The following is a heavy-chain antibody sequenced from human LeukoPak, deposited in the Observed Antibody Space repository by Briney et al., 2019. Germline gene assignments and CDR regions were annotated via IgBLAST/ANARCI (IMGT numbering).Heavy chain of an antibody. CDR1: GYTFSKYA. J-gene: IGHJ4*02. CDR2: INSYNGHT. CDR3: ARAPHSSSSFIDY. Sequence: ASVKVSCKASGYTFSKYAISWVRQAPGQGLEWMVWINSYNGHTNYAQKLQGRVTMTTDTSTSTAYMELRSLRSDDTAVYYCARAPHSSSSFIDYWGQGTLVTVSS. V-gene: IGHV1-18*01. D-gene: IGHD6-6*01.